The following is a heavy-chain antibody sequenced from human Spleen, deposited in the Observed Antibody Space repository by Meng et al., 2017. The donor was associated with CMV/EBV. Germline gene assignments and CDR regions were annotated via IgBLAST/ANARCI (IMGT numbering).Heavy chain of an antibody. V-gene: IGHV3-73*01. D-gene: IGHD1-26*01. J-gene: IGHJ6*02. CDR1: GFTFSGSA. Sequence: GESLKISCAASGFTFSGSAMHWVRQASGKGLEWVGRIRSKANSYATAYAASVKGRFTISRDDSKNTAYLQMNSLKTEDTAVYYCTSPNGGSYYRDYYYYGMDVWGQGTTVTVSS. CDR3: TSPNGGSYYRDYYYYGMDV. CDR2: IRSKANSYAT.